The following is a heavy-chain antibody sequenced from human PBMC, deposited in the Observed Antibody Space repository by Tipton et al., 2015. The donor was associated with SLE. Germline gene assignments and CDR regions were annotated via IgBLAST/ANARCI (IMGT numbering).Heavy chain of an antibody. CDR3: ATTRRGVVLMVYPMDYFDY. CDR1: GFTFSNAW. CDR2: IKSKTDGGTT. J-gene: IGHJ4*02. Sequence: SLRLSCAASGFTFSNAWMSWVRQAPGKGLEWVGRIKSKTDGGTTDYAAPVKGRFTISRDDSKNTLYLQMNSLKTEDTAVYYCATTRRGVVLMVYPMDYFDYWGQGTLVTVSS. V-gene: IGHV3-15*01. D-gene: IGHD2-8*01.